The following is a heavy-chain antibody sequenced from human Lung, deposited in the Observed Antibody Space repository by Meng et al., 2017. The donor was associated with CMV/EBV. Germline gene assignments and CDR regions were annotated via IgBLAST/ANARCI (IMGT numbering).Heavy chain of an antibody. CDR2: ISSSSIHI. CDR1: GFIFSDYS. Sequence: GGSLRLXCTASGFIFSDYSMSWVRQAPGKGLEWVSSISSSSIHIYYADSTKGRFTISSDNAKKSLYLQMNSLRAEDTAVYYCARGRGYCSSTNCYQNFDYWGQGTLVTVSS. D-gene: IGHD2-2*01. CDR3: ARGRGYCSSTNCYQNFDY. V-gene: IGHV3-21*01. J-gene: IGHJ4*02.